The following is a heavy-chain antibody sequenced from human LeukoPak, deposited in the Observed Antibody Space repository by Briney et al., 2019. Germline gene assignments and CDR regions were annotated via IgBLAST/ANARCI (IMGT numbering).Heavy chain of an antibody. J-gene: IGHJ5*02. CDR3: ARDSHSVDTATPRGFDP. CDR1: GDSISSYF. CDR2: FHDSGSA. Sequence: SETLSLTCTVSGDSISSYFWSWIRQPPGKGLEWIGYFHDSGSANYNPSLKSRITMSVDTSKNQFSLKLRSVTAADTAVYYRARDSHSVDTATPRGFDPWGQGTLVTVSS. V-gene: IGHV4-59*01. D-gene: IGHD2-15*01.